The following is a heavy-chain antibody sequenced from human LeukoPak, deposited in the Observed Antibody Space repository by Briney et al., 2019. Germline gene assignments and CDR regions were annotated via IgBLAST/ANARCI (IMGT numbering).Heavy chain of an antibody. CDR1: GFSFRSYG. J-gene: IGHJ4*02. CDR2: ISGSDDST. D-gene: IGHD3-10*01. CDR3: TKAKYYHFDY. Sequence: GGSLRLSCVPSGFSFRSYGMSWVRQAPGKGLEWVSAISGSDDSTHYADSVRGRFTISRDVSKNTLFLQMSSLRAEDTALYYCTKAKYYHFDYWGQGTLVTVSS. V-gene: IGHV3-23*01.